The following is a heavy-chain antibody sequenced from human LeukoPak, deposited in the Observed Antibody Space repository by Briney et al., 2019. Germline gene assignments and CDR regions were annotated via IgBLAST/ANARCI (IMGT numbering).Heavy chain of an antibody. D-gene: IGHD3-9*01. CDR2: ISGSGGST. V-gene: IGHV3-23*01. Sequence: GGSLRLSCAASGFTFSSYAMSWVRQAPGKGLEWVSAISGSGGSTYYADSVKGRFTISRDNSKNTLYLQMNSLRAEDTAVYYCAREYYDILTGPGGMDVWGQGTTVTVSS. CDR1: GFTFSSYA. CDR3: AREYYDILTGPGGMDV. J-gene: IGHJ6*02.